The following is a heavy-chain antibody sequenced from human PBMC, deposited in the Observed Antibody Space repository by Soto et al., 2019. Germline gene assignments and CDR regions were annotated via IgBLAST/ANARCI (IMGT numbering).Heavy chain of an antibody. D-gene: IGHD3-22*01. CDR1: GGSISSYY. Sequence: SETLSLTFTVSGGSISSYYWSWIRQPPGKGLEWIGYIYYSGSTNYNPSLKSRVTISVDTSKNQFSLKLSSVTAADTAVYYCARNYDSSGIGRPFSSWGQGTLVTVSS. CDR2: IYYSGST. CDR3: ARNYDSSGIGRPFSS. J-gene: IGHJ4*02. V-gene: IGHV4-59*01.